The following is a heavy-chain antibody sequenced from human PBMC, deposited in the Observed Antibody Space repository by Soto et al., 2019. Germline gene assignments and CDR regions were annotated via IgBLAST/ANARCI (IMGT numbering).Heavy chain of an antibody. V-gene: IGHV6-1*01. CDR2: TYYRSKWYN. Sequence: LSLTCAISGDSVSSNSAAWNWIRQSPSRGLEWLGRTYYRSKWYNDYAVSVKSRITINPDTSKNQFSLKLSSVTAADTAVYYCARVPFGVVKGPRNWFDPWGQGTLVTVSS. CDR1: GDSVSSNSAA. J-gene: IGHJ5*02. CDR3: ARVPFGVVKGPRNWFDP. D-gene: IGHD3-3*01.